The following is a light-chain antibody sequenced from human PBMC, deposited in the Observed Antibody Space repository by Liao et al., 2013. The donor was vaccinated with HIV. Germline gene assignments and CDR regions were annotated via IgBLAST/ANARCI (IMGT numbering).Light chain of an antibody. CDR2: RDT. CDR3: QAWDIGTGV. V-gene: IGLV3-1*01. Sequence: SVELTQPPSVTVSPGQTATITCSGDNLEDQYACWYQVKPGQSPILVIYRDTERPSGIPERFSGSNSGNTATLTISGAQAMDEADYYCQAWDIGTGVFGTGTKVTV. J-gene: IGLJ1*01. CDR1: NLEDQY.